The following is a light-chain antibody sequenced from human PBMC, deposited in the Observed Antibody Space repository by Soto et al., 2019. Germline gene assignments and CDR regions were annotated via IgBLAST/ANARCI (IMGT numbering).Light chain of an antibody. V-gene: IGKV3D-15*03. CDR3: QQYDERPPTLS. CDR1: QSVSTN. J-gene: IGKJ4*01. CDR2: AAS. Sequence: EIVMTQSPATLSVSPGERATLSCRASQSVSTNLAWYQQKPGQAPRPLTYAASVRATGIPARLSGSGSGSEFTLPISILQSADFAVSYCQQYDERPPTLSYGGGTKVEIK.